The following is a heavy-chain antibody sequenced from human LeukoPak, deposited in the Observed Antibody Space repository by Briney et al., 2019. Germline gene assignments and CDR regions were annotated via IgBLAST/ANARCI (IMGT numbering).Heavy chain of an antibody. CDR3: ATSPYDSSGYYYHFDY. J-gene: IGHJ4*02. Sequence: SVKVSCKASGGTFSSYAISWVRQAPGQGLEWMGGIIPIFGTANYAQKFQGRVTITADESTSTAYMELSSLRSEDTAVYYCATSPYDSSGYYYHFDYWGQGTLVTVSS. D-gene: IGHD3-22*01. CDR1: GGTFSSYA. V-gene: IGHV1-69*13. CDR2: IIPIFGTA.